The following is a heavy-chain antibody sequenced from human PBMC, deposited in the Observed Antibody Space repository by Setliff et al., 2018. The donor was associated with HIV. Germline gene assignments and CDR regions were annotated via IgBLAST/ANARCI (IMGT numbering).Heavy chain of an antibody. CDR3: ARRSDWFDP. Sequence: LSLTCTVSGGSISISDWSWIRQPPGKGLEWIGCIYTSGNTNYDPSLKSRVTISVDTSKNQFSLKLASVTAADTAVYFCARRSDWFDPWGQGTLVTISS. V-gene: IGHV4-4*09. CDR2: IYTSGNT. CDR1: GGSISISD. J-gene: IGHJ5*02.